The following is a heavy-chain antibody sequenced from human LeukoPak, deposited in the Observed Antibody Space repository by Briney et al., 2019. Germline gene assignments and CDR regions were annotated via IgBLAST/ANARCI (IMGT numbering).Heavy chain of an antibody. CDR3: AGEGKLESEGGFDP. V-gene: IGHV1-18*01. CDR2: ISAYNGNT. J-gene: IGHJ5*02. Sequence: ASVKVSCKASGYSFTSYGISWVRQAPGQGLEWMGWISAYNGNTNYAQKLQGRVTMTTDTSTSTAYMELSRLRSDDTAVYYCAGEGKLESEGGFDPWGQGTLVTVSS. D-gene: IGHD1-1*01. CDR1: GYSFTSYG.